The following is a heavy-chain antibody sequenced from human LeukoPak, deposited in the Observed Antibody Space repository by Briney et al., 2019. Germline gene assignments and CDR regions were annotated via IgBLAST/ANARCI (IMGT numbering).Heavy chain of an antibody. Sequence: SETLSLTCTVSGYSISSGYYWGWIRQPPGKGLEWIGSIYHSGSTYYNPSLKSRVAISVDTSKNQFSLKLSSVTAADTAVYYCASYGDDILTGYYIDYWGQGTLVTVSS. CDR3: ASYGDDILTGYYIDY. J-gene: IGHJ4*02. D-gene: IGHD3-9*01. CDR2: IYHSGST. CDR1: GYSISSGYY. V-gene: IGHV4-38-2*02.